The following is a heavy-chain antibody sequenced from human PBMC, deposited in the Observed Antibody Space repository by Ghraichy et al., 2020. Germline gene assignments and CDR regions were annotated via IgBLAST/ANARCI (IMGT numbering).Heavy chain of an antibody. CDR1: GFTLSDYY. CDR3: AREWEDTNTYLYGMDV. D-gene: IGHD1-26*01. Sequence: GGSLRLSCVASGFTLSDYYMSWVRQAPGRGLEWVSYISSGGSTIFYADSVRGRFTISRDRAKNSLYLQMNSLRAEDTAVYYCAREWEDTNTYLYGMDVWGQGTTVTVSS. V-gene: IGHV3-11*01. CDR2: ISSGGSTI. J-gene: IGHJ6*02.